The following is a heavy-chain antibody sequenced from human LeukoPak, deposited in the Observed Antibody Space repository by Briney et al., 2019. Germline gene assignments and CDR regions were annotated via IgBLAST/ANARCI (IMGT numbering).Heavy chain of an antibody. D-gene: IGHD4-17*01. CDR3: ARVRATVTTLWGWFDP. Sequence: GGSLRLSCSASGFTFSSSWMNWVRQAPGKGLEWVANIKQDGSEQYYVDSVKGRFTISRDNAKNSLYLQMNSLRAEDTAVYYCARVRATVTTLWGWFDPWGQGTLVTVSS. J-gene: IGHJ5*02. CDR2: IKQDGSEQ. CDR1: GFTFSSSW. V-gene: IGHV3-7*01.